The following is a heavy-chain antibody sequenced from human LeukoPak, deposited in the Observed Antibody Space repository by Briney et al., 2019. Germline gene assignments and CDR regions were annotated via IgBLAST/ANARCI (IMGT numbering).Heavy chain of an antibody. CDR1: GYTFTSYA. CDR2: INTNTGNP. CDR3: ARVSSSSWYWGVDY. V-gene: IGHV7-4-1*02. J-gene: IGHJ4*02. D-gene: IGHD6-13*01. Sequence: ASVKVSCKASGYTFTSYAMNWVRQAPGQGLEWMGWINTNTGNPTYAQGFTGRFVFSLDTSVSTAYLQISSLKAEDTAVYYCARVSSSSWYWGVDYWGQGTLVTVSS.